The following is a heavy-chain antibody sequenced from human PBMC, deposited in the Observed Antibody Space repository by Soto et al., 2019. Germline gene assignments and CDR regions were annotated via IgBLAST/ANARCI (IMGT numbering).Heavy chain of an antibody. CDR3: AREGGVPALYYFDY. Sequence: QVQLVQSGGEVKKPGSSVRVACKASGGTFSRNAISGVRQAPGQGLEWMGGIIPILGTTNYVQKFQGRVTITADKSTSTVYMELTSLRSEDTAVYYCAREGGVPALYYFDYWGQGTLVTVSS. J-gene: IGHJ4*02. CDR1: GGTFSRNA. D-gene: IGHD3-16*01. CDR2: IIPILGTT. V-gene: IGHV1-69*06.